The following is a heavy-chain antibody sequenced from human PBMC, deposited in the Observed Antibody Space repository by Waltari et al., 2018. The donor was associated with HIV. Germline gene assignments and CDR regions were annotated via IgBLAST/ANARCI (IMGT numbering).Heavy chain of an antibody. CDR1: GGSISSGSYF. CDR2: FYYSGST. Sequence: QLHLQESGPGLVKPSETLSLTCTVSGGSISSGSYFWAWIRQPPGKGLEWIGRFYYSGSTYFNPSLKSRVTISVDPSKHQFSLKLSSVTAADAAVYYCARQEMGPHAYVWESYRSHFDYWGQGTLVTVSS. D-gene: IGHD3-16*02. V-gene: IGHV4-39*01. CDR3: ARQEMGPHAYVWESYRSHFDY. J-gene: IGHJ4*02.